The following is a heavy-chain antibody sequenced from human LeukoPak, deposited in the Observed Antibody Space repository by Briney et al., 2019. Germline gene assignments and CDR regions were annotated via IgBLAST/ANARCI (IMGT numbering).Heavy chain of an antibody. D-gene: IGHD6-13*01. J-gene: IGHJ4*02. CDR2: INHSGST. Sequence: SETLSLTCAVYGGSFSGYYWSWIRQPPGKGLEWIGEINHSGSTNYNPPLKSRVTISVDTSKNQFSLKLSSVTAADTAVYYCARRRRLSAAGRTIWGSYFDYWGQGTLITVSS. V-gene: IGHV4-34*01. CDR3: ARRRRLSAAGRTIWGSYFDY. CDR1: GGSFSGYY.